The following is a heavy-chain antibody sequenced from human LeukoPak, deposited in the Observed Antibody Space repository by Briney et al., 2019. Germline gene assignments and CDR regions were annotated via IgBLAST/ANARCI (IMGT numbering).Heavy chain of an antibody. Sequence: ASVKVSCTASGYTFTSYGISWVRQAPGQGLEWMGWISAYNGNTNYAQKLQGRVTMTTDTSTSTAYMELRSLRSDDTAVYYCARDRTRHIVVVTAIRDFDYWGQGTLVTVSS. D-gene: IGHD2-21*02. CDR2: ISAYNGNT. CDR3: ARDRTRHIVVVTAIRDFDY. J-gene: IGHJ4*02. V-gene: IGHV1-18*01. CDR1: GYTFTSYG.